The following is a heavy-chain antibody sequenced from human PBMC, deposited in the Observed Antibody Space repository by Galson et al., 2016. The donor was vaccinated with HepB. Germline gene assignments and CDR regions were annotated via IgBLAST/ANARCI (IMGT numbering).Heavy chain of an antibody. Sequence: TLSLTCTVSGGPISAGDYYWSWIRQPPGKGLEWIGYVFYSGSTYYNPSLQSRVTISGDTSKNQFSLKLNSVTPADTAVYYCTRERYYYDRSGHYYFFDNWGQGTPITVSS. CDR1: GGPISAGDYY. CDR3: TRERYYYDRSGHYYFFDN. D-gene: IGHD3-22*01. J-gene: IGHJ4*02. V-gene: IGHV4-30-4*01. CDR2: VFYSGST.